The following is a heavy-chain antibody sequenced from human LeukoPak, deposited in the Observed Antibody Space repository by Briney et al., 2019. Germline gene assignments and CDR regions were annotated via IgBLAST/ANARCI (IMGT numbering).Heavy chain of an antibody. D-gene: IGHD3-10*01. CDR3: ARVGTGSWYFDL. Sequence: GGSLRLSCAASGFTFDDYAMHWVRQAPGKGPEWVSLISWDGGSTYYADSVKGRFTISRDNAKNSLYLQMNSLRAEDTAVYYCARVGTGSWYFDLWGRGTLVTFSS. CDR1: GFTFDDYA. J-gene: IGHJ2*01. CDR2: ISWDGGST. V-gene: IGHV3-43D*03.